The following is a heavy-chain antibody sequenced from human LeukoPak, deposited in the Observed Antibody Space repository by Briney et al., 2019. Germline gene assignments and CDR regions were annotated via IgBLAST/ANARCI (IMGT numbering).Heavy chain of an antibody. CDR3: TRDHDFWSGPLDV. V-gene: IGHV3-49*03. CDR2: IRRKGYGGTT. D-gene: IGHD3-3*01. J-gene: IGHJ6*04. CDR1: GFTFGDYS. Sequence: GGSLRLSCTGSGFTFGDYSMSWFRQAPGKGLEWVGFIRRKGYGGTTEYAASVKGRFTISRDDSKSTAYLQMNRLKTEDTAVYYCTRDHDFWSGPLDVWGTGTTVTVSS.